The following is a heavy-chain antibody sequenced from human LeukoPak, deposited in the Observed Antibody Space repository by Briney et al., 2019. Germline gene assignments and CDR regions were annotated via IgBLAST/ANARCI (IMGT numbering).Heavy chain of an antibody. Sequence: SVKVSCKASGYTFTGYYMHWLRQAPGQGLEWMGWINPNSGGTNYAQKFQGRVTMTRDTSISTAYMELSRLRSDDTAVYYCARRIGEPSSMDVWGQGTTVTVSS. V-gene: IGHV1-2*02. D-gene: IGHD3-10*01. CDR3: ARRIGEPSSMDV. J-gene: IGHJ6*02. CDR2: INPNSGGT. CDR1: GYTFTGYY.